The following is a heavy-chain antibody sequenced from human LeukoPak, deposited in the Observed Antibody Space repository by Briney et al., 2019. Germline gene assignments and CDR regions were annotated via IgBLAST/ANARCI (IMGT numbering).Heavy chain of an antibody. CDR3: AGDSVYAFHI. J-gene: IGHJ4*03. Sequence: PGGSLRLSCAASGFIFSDYNMHWVRQTPGKGLEWVAFIPYDGSTKSCADSVKGRFTISRDNSKNTLFLQMNSLRAEDTALYYCAGDSVYAFHIWGHGTLVTVSS. CDR2: IPYDGSTK. D-gene: IGHD3-16*01. V-gene: IGHV3-30*02. CDR1: GFIFSDYN.